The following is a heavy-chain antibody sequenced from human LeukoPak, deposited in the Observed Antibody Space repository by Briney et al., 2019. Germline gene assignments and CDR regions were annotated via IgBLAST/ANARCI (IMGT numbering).Heavy chain of an antibody. Sequence: GGSLRLSCAASGFTFTTYAMNWVRQAPGKGLEWVSTISGSGGTTYYADSVKGRFTISIDNSKNTLYLQMNSLRAEDTAVYYCVEVVAAADIGYWGQGTLVTVSS. CDR2: ISGSGGTT. J-gene: IGHJ4*02. CDR3: VEVVAAADIGY. D-gene: IGHD6-13*01. V-gene: IGHV3-23*01. CDR1: GFTFTTYA.